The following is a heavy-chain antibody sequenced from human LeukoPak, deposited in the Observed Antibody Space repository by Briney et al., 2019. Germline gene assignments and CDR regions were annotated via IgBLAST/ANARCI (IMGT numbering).Heavy chain of an antibody. D-gene: IGHD6-13*01. J-gene: IGHJ3*02. Sequence: GGSLRLSCAASGFTFSTYSMNWVRQAPGKGLEWVSYISSSSSAIYYADSVKGRFTISRDNSKNTLYLQMNSLRAEDTAVYYCAKDHGGIAIWGQGTMVTVSS. CDR3: AKDHGGIAI. CDR1: GFTFSTYS. CDR2: ISSSSSAI. V-gene: IGHV3-48*01.